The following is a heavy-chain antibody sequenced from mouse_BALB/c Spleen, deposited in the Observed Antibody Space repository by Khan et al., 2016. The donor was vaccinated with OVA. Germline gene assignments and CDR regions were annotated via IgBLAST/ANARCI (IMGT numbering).Heavy chain of an antibody. CDR3: ARNKKIVATYFDY. Sequence: QVQLQQSGAELVKAGASVKMSCKASGYTFTSYWMHWVKQRLGQGLEWFAETNPTNGRTYYNEKFKSKATLPVDKSSSTAYMLLSGPTFEDSAVYYGARNKKIVATYFDYWGQGTTLTVSS. V-gene: IGHV1S81*02. J-gene: IGHJ2*01. CDR2: TNPTNGRT. CDR1: GYTFTSYW. D-gene: IGHD1-1*01.